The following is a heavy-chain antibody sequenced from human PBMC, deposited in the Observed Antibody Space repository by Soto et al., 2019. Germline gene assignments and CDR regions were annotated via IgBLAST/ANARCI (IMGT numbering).Heavy chain of an antibody. CDR3: DRLDGHSHYLDI. V-gene: IGHV4-59*08. D-gene: IGHD2-2*03. CDR2: IYYTGST. Sequence: SETLSLTCSVSGGSINSYYWSWIRQPPGKGLEWVGYIYYTGSTNYNPSLKSRVTISVDTSKKHFSLKLASVTAADTAEYYCDRLDGHSHYLDIPGKGTSVIVSS. J-gene: IGHJ6*03. CDR1: GGSINSYY.